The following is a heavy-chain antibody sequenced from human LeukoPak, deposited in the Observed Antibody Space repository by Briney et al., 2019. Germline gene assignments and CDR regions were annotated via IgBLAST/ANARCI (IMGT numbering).Heavy chain of an antibody. D-gene: IGHD3-22*01. CDR2: IYHSGST. Sequence: PSETLSLTCTVSGYSISSGYYWGWIRQPPGKGLEWIGSIYHSGSTYYNPSLKSRVTISVDTSKNQFSLKLSSVTAADTAVYYCATYYYDSSGYYFQAFDIWGQGTMVTVSS. CDR3: ATYYYDSSGYYFQAFDI. V-gene: IGHV4-38-2*02. J-gene: IGHJ3*02. CDR1: GYSISSGYY.